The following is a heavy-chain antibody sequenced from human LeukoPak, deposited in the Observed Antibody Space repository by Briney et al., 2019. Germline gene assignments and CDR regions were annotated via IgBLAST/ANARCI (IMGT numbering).Heavy chain of an antibody. CDR2: INPNSGGA. D-gene: IGHD3-10*01. CDR1: GYTFTGYY. Sequence: GASVKVSCKASGYTFTGYYMHWVRQAPGQGLEWMGWINPNSGGANYAQRFQGRVTMTRDTSLSTAYMELSRLRSDDTAVYYCARALWFGELFGWFWFDPWGQGTLVTVSS. V-gene: IGHV1-2*02. CDR3: ARALWFGELFGWFWFDP. J-gene: IGHJ5*02.